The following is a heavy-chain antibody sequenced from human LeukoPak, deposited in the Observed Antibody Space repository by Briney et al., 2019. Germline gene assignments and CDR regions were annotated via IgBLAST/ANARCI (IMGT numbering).Heavy chain of an antibody. CDR2: IYPGVSDT. V-gene: IGHV5-51*01. Sequence: GESLKISCKGSGYSFTNYGIDWVRQMPGKGLEWMGIIYPGVSDTTYSPSFQGQVTFSADKSISTAYLQWSSLKASATAMYYCARHASGYAADSFDYWGQGSLVTVSS. CDR3: ARHASGYAADSFDY. J-gene: IGHJ4*02. D-gene: IGHD3-22*01. CDR1: GYSFTNYG.